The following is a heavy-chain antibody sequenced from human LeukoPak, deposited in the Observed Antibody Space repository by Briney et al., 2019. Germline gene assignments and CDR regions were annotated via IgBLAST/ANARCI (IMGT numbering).Heavy chain of an antibody. CDR3: ATEAPRSYYFDY. CDR2: VYATGGVA. V-gene: IGHV1-46*01. J-gene: IGHJ4*02. Sequence: GASVKVSCKASGHTFTNYHIHWVRQAPGQGVEWMGAVYATGGVAINTQTFPVRVTMTRDTSTDTVYMELSSLRFEDTAIYYCATEAPRSYYFDYWGQGIQVTVSS. CDR1: GHTFTNYH.